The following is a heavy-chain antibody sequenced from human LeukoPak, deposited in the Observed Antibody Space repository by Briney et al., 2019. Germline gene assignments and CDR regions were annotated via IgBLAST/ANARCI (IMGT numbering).Heavy chain of an antibody. CDR1: GYTFTSYG. Sequence: ASVTVSCKASGYTFTSYGISWVRQAPGQGLEWMGWISAYNGNTNYAQKLQGRVTMTTDTSTSTAYMELRSLRSDDTAVYYCARGTVVPAALVDFDHWGQGTLVTVSS. V-gene: IGHV1-18*01. J-gene: IGHJ4*02. D-gene: IGHD2-2*01. CDR3: ARGTVVPAALVDFDH. CDR2: ISAYNGNT.